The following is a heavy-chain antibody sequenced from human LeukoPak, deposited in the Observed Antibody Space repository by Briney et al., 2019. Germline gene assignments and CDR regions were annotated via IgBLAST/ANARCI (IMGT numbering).Heavy chain of an antibody. CDR3: ASERAYQLQYPSPFDY. Sequence: GRSLRLSCAASGFTFSSYGMHWVRQAPGKGLEWVAVISYDGSNKYYADSVKGRFTISGDNSKNTLYLQMNSLRAEDTAVYYCASERAYQLQYPSPFDYWGQGTLVTVSS. CDR2: ISYDGSNK. CDR1: GFTFSSYG. J-gene: IGHJ4*02. D-gene: IGHD2-2*02. V-gene: IGHV3-30*03.